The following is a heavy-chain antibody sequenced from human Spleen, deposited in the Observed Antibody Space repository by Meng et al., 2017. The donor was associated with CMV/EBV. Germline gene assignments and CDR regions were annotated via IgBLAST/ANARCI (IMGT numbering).Heavy chain of an antibody. CDR1: GFTFSSYS. D-gene: IGHD6-19*01. Sequence: LSLTCAASGFTFSSYSMNWVRQAPGKGLEWVSSISSSSSYIYYADSVKGRFTISRDNAKNSLYLQMNSLRAEDTAVYYCATYSSGWYSGYWGQGTLVTVSS. CDR2: ISSSSSYI. V-gene: IGHV3-21*01. J-gene: IGHJ4*02. CDR3: ATYSSGWYSGY.